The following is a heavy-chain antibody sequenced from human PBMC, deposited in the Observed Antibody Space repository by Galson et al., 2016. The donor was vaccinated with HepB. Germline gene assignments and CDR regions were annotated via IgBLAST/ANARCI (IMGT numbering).Heavy chain of an antibody. Sequence: SVKVSCKASGHGFPSNTIHWLRQAPGQRFEWMGRINPSGGYTKFSQKFQGRVTISMDTSASTVFMEMSSLKSEDTAGYYCASDRATWIGEFDSWGQGTLVTVSS. CDR3: ASDRATWIGEFDS. J-gene: IGHJ4*02. V-gene: IGHV1-3*01. CDR1: GHGFPSNT. CDR2: INPSGGYT. D-gene: IGHD3-10*01.